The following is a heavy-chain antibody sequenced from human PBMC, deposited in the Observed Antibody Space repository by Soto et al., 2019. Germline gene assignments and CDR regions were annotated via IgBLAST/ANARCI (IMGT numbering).Heavy chain of an antibody. CDR1: GGTFSSYT. CDR3: ARFGAVAPRYFDL. CDR2: IIPILGIA. D-gene: IGHD3-16*01. J-gene: IGHJ2*01. Sequence: QVQLVQSGAEVKKPGSSVKVSCKASGGTFSSYTISWVRQAPGQGLEWMGRIIPILGIANYAQKFQGRVTITADKSTSTAYMELSSLRSEDTAVYYCARFGAVAPRYFDLWGRGTLVTVSS. V-gene: IGHV1-69*02.